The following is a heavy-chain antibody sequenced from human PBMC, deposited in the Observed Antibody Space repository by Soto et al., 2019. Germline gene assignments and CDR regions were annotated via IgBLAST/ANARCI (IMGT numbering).Heavy chain of an antibody. D-gene: IGHD5-12*01. Sequence: GASVKVSCKASGGTFSSYTFNWVRQAPGQGLEWMGRIIPILGITNYAQQFQGRVTITADKSTSTAYMELSSLKSEDTAIYYCASAPSGYSGGWYSDYWGQGTLVTVS. CDR2: IIPILGIT. CDR1: GGTFSSYT. V-gene: IGHV1-69*02. J-gene: IGHJ4*02. CDR3: ASAPSGYSGGWYSDY.